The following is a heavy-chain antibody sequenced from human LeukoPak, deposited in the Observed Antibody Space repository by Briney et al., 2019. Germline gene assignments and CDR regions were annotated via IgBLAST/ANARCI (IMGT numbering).Heavy chain of an antibody. V-gene: IGHV3-69-1*01. CDR3: ARASYEMHAFDI. CDR2: ISSSSYI. D-gene: IGHD5-12*01. J-gene: IGHJ3*02. CDR1: EFSVGSNY. Sequence: GGSLRLSCAASEFSVGSNYMTWVRQAPGKGLEWVSSISSSSYIYYADSVKGRFTISRDNAKNSLYLQMNSLRAEDTAVYYCARASYEMHAFDIWGQGEMVTVSS.